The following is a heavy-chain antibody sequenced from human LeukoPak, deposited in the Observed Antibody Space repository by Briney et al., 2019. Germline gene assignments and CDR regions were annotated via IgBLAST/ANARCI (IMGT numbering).Heavy chain of an antibody. V-gene: IGHV1-2*02. D-gene: IGHD6-19*01. CDR3: ARWLVPDAFDI. CDR2: INPNSGGT. J-gene: IGHJ3*02. Sequence: ASVKACCKASAYPFTRYYMHWVRQSPGQGLEGMGWINPNSGGTNYAQKFQGRVTMTRDTSISTAYMELSRLRSDDTAVYYCARWLVPDAFDIWGQGTMVTVSS. CDR1: AYPFTRYY.